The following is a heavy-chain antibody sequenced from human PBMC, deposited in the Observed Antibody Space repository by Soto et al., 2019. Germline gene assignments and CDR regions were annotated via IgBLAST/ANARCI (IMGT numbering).Heavy chain of an antibody. V-gene: IGHV1-69*01. CDR2: ITPMFGAA. CDR3: ASFRDPRSRPSVTLVRRLINGYFDY. D-gene: IGHD3-10*02. J-gene: IGHJ4*02. CDR1: GGSFTGHS. Sequence: QVQLVQSGGEVKKPGSSMKVSCKASGGSFTGHSFAWVRQAPGQGPEWMGGITPMFGAATYAQKFQDRVTIPANESTSSVLLELNSLNSEDTAVYYCASFRDPRSRPSVTLVRRLINGYFDYWGQGTLVIVSS.